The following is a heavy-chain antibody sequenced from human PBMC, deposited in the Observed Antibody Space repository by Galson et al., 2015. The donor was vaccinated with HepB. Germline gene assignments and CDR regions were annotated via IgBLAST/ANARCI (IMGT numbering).Heavy chain of an antibody. D-gene: IGHD6-19*01. Sequence: LRLSCAASGFTFSSYGMHWVRQAPGKGLEWVAFIRYDGSNKYYADSVKGRFTISRDNSKNTLYLQMNSLRAEDTAVYYCAKVKQPWLVGDNAAFDIWGQGTMVTVSS. J-gene: IGHJ3*02. CDR2: IRYDGSNK. CDR1: GFTFSSYG. CDR3: AKVKQPWLVGDNAAFDI. V-gene: IGHV3-30*02.